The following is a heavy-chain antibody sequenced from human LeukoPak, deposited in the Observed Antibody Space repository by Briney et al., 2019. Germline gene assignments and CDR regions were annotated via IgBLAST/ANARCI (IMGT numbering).Heavy chain of an antibody. D-gene: IGHD5-18*01. CDR3: ARAFGYSYGTDY. CDR1: GFTFNSYG. J-gene: IGHJ4*02. V-gene: IGHV3-21*01. Sequence: GGSLRLSCVASGFTFNSYGMHWVRQAPGKGLEWVSSISSSSYIYYADSVKGRFTISRDNAKNSLYLQMNSLRAEDTAVYYCARAFGYSYGTDYWGQGTLVTVSS. CDR2: ISSSSYI.